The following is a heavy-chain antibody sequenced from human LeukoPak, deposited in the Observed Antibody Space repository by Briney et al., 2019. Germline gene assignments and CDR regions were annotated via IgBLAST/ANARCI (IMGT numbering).Heavy chain of an antibody. CDR1: GFTISGSA. D-gene: IGHD3-10*01. J-gene: IGHJ6*03. CDR3: AKTDGSGSYYLPNYYMDV. V-gene: IGHV3-73*01. CDR2: IRSKANSYAT. Sequence: GGSLRLSCAASGFTISGSAMHWVRQASGKGLEWVGRIRSKANSYATAYAASVKGRFTISRDDSKNTAYLQMNSLRAEDTAVYYCAKTDGSGSYYLPNYYMDVWRKGTTVTISS.